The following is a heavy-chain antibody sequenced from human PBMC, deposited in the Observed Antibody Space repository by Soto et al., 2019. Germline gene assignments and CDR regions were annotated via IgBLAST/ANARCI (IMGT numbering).Heavy chain of an antibody. CDR2: ISGSGGST. D-gene: IGHD6-13*01. V-gene: IGHV3-23*01. Sequence: GGSLRLSCAASGFTFSSYAMSWVRQAPGKGLEWVSAISGSGGSTYYADSVKGRFTISRDNSKNTLYLQMNSLRAEDTAVYYCARPRPEYSSSWGHFDYWGQGTLVTVSS. J-gene: IGHJ4*02. CDR3: ARPRPEYSSSWGHFDY. CDR1: GFTFSSYA.